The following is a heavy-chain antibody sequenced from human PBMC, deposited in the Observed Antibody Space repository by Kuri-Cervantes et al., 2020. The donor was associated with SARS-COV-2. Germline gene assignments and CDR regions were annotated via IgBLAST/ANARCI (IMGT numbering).Heavy chain of an antibody. Sequence: GGSLRLSCAASGFTFSSYWMHWVRQAPGKGLEWVSGINWNGGSTGYADSVKGRFTISRDNAKNSLYLQMNSLRAEDTALYYCARASQWLASDSDYWGQGTLVTVSS. CDR3: ARASQWLASDSDY. V-gene: IGHV3-20*04. CDR1: GFTFSSYW. D-gene: IGHD6-19*01. CDR2: INWNGGST. J-gene: IGHJ4*02.